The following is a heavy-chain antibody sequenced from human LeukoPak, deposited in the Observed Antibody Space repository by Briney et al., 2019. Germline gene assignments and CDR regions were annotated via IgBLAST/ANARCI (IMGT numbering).Heavy chain of an antibody. V-gene: IGHV1-18*01. Sequence: GASVKVSCKASGYTFTSYGISWVRQAPGQGLEWMGWISAYNGNTNYAQKLQGRVTMTTDTSTSTAYMELRSLRPDDTAVYYCARSAPYKYYYDSSGYTIWGQGTLVTVSS. CDR3: ARSAPYKYYYDSSGYTI. CDR1: GYTFTSYG. CDR2: ISAYNGNT. D-gene: IGHD3-22*01. J-gene: IGHJ4*02.